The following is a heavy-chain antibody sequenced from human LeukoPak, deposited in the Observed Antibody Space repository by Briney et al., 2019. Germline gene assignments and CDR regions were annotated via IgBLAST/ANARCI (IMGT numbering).Heavy chain of an antibody. Sequence: GGSLRLSCAASGFTFSDYYMSWIRQAPGKGLEWVSYISSSGSTIYYADSVKGRFTISRDNAKNSLYLQMNSLRSEDTAVYYCARGYESARRSYYYYYYMDVWGKGTTVTVSS. D-gene: IGHD5-12*01. J-gene: IGHJ6*03. CDR3: ARGYESARRSYYYYYYMDV. V-gene: IGHV3-11*01. CDR1: GFTFSDYY. CDR2: ISSSGSTI.